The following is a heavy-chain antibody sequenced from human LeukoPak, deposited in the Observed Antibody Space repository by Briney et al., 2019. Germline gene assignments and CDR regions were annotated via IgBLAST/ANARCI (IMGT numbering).Heavy chain of an antibody. V-gene: IGHV4-34*01. J-gene: IGHJ5*02. D-gene: IGHD5-18*01. Sequence: SETLSLTCAVYGGSFSGYYWSWIRQPPGKGLEWIGEINHSGSTNYNPSLKSRVTISVDTSKNQFSLKLSSVTAADTAVYYCARGVDTAMVRSRGSPTKNHSWFDPWGQGTLVTASS. CDR1: GGSFSGYY. CDR3: ARGVDTAMVRSRGSPTKNHSWFDP. CDR2: INHSGST.